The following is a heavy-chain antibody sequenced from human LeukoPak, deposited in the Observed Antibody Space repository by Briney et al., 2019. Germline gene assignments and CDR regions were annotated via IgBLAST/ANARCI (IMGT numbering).Heavy chain of an antibody. CDR1: GFTFSNYA. CDR3: AKPHGSGWYEVFDY. J-gene: IGHJ4*02. D-gene: IGHD6-19*01. V-gene: IGHV3-23*01. CDR2: ISGSGGST. Sequence: GGSLRLSCAASGFTFSNYAMTWVRQAPGKGLEWVSAISGSGGSTYYADSVKGRFTISRDNSKNTLYLQMNSLRAEDTAVYYCAKPHGSGWYEVFDYWGQGTLVTVS.